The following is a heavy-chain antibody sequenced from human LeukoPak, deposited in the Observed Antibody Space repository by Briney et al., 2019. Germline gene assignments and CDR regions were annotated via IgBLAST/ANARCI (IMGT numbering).Heavy chain of an antibody. CDR2: IHSGGTT. V-gene: IGHV3-23*03. Sequence: GSLRLSCAASGFTFSNYAMTWVRQAPGKGLEWVSVIHSGGTTSYVDSVKGRFTISRDNSKNTLYLQMNSLRVEDTAVYFCARVGGFYYFDHWGQGTLVTVSS. CDR3: ARVGGFYYFDH. D-gene: IGHD2/OR15-2a*01. J-gene: IGHJ4*02. CDR1: GFTFSNYA.